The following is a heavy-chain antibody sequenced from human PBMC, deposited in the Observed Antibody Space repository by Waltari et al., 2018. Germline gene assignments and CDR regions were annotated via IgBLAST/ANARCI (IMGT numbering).Heavy chain of an antibody. CDR1: GFLFPTYA. D-gene: IGHD6-13*01. J-gene: IGHJ4*02. Sequence: EVQLLDSGGGLVQPGGSLRLSCAASGFLFPTYALSWVRQAPGKGLEWVSGISASGGTTYYRDSVEGRFIISRDNSRNTLSLQINSLRAEDTAIYFCARAGIPNRLENYYFDSWGRGTLVTVSS. V-gene: IGHV3-23*01. CDR3: ARAGIPNRLENYYFDS. CDR2: ISASGGTT.